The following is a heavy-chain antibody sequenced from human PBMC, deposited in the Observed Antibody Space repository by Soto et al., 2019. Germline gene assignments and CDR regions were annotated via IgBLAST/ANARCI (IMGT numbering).Heavy chain of an antibody. Sequence: QVQLQESGPGLVEPSQTLSLICTVSGGSISSGDYYWSWIRQLPGKGLEWIGYIYYSGTTFHNPSLKSRVSISVDTSKNLCSLKLSSMTAADTAVYYCARTSGDYGLSKYFQHWGQGTRVTVSS. CDR1: GGSISSGDYY. J-gene: IGHJ1*01. V-gene: IGHV4-31*03. D-gene: IGHD4-17*01. CDR2: IYYSGTT. CDR3: ARTSGDYGLSKYFQH.